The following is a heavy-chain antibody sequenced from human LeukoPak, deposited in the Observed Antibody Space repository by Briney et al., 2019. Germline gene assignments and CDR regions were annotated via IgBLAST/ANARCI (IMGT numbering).Heavy chain of an antibody. D-gene: IGHD2-2*01. V-gene: IGHV3-23*01. J-gene: IGHJ4*02. CDR1: GFTFSAYW. CDR3: AKGGDIVVVPAATLDY. Sequence: GGSLRLSCAASGFTFSAYWMHWVRQAPGKGLEWVSAISGSGNRIYYADSVKGRFTISRDNSKNTLYLQMNSLRVEDTAVYYCAKGGDIVVVPAATLDYWGQGTLVTVSS. CDR2: ISGSGNRI.